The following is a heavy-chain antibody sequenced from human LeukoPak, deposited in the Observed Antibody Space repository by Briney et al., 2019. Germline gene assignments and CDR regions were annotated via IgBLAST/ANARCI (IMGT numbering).Heavy chain of an antibody. D-gene: IGHD3-22*01. V-gene: IGHV4-61*02. CDR1: GGSFTSGSYY. Sequence: PSQPLSLPCTVSGGSFTSGSYYWAWIRQPAGKGLVWIGRIYTSGRTNYNPSMKSRVTISVDTSKNQFSLKLSCVTAADTAVYYCARNTYYYDSSGYYDNAFDMWGQGTKVTVSS. CDR2: IYTSGRT. J-gene: IGHJ3*02. CDR3: ARNTYYYDSSGYYDNAFDM.